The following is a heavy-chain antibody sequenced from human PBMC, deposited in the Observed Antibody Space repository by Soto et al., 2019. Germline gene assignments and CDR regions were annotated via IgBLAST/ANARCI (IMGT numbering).Heavy chain of an antibody. D-gene: IGHD1-1*01. CDR1: GFTFNSYA. V-gene: IGHV3-23*01. J-gene: IGHJ1*01. CDR2: ISSSGGNT. Sequence: EVQLLESGGGLLQPGGSLRLSCAASGFTFNSYAMTWVRQAPGKGLEWVSAISSSGGNTYYADSVKGRFTISRDKSKNTLYLQMHSLRAEDTAVYYCAKISQLSFVYWGQGTLVTVSS. CDR3: AKISQLSFVY.